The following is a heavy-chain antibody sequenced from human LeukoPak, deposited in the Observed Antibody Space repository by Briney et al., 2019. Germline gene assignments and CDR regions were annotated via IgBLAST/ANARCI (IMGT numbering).Heavy chain of an antibody. D-gene: IGHD4-11*01. Sequence: PGGSLRLSCAASGFTFSTYAMGWVRQAPGKGLERVSSIKGGGGDPFYADSVKGRFTISRDNSKITLFLQLNSLRAEDTAVYYCAKGGHDYNPFYWWGQGTLVTVSS. CDR1: GFTFSTYA. V-gene: IGHV3-23*01. J-gene: IGHJ4*02. CDR2: IKGGGGDP. CDR3: AKGGHDYNPFYW.